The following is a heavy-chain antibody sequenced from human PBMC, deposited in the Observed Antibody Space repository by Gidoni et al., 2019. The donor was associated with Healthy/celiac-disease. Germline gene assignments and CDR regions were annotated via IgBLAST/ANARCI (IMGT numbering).Heavy chain of an antibody. D-gene: IGHD5-12*01. CDR3: ARADRPITHAGGMDV. J-gene: IGHJ6*02. Sequence: EVQLVESGGCLVHPGGSLRLSCAASGFTFSSYDMHWVRQATGKGLEWVSAIGTAGDTYYPGSVKGRFTISRENAKNALYLQMNSLRAGDTAVYYCARADRPITHAGGMDVWGQGTTVTVSS. CDR1: GFTFSSYD. CDR2: IGTAGDT. V-gene: IGHV3-13*01.